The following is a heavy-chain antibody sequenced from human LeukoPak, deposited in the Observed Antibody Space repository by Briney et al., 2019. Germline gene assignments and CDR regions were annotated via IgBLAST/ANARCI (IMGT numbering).Heavy chain of an antibody. D-gene: IGHD6-19*01. V-gene: IGHV4-59*08. Sequence: PSETLSLTCTVSGGSISSYYWSWIRQPPGKGLEWIGYIYYSGSTNYNPSLKSRVTISVDTSKNQFSLKLSSVTAADTAVYYCARQVKLSSGWYLDYWGQGTLVTVSS. CDR2: IYYSGST. J-gene: IGHJ4*02. CDR3: ARQVKLSSGWYLDY. CDR1: GGSISSYY.